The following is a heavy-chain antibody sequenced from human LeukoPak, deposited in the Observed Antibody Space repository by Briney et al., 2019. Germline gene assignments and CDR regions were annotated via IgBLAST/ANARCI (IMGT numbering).Heavy chain of an antibody. D-gene: IGHD3-22*01. CDR3: ARGRPYYYDSSGYLFDY. CDR1: GYTFTSYG. J-gene: IGHJ4*02. V-gene: IGHV1-18*01. CDR2: ISAYNGNT. Sequence: ASVKVSCKASGYTFTSYGISWVRRAPGQGLEWMGWISAYNGNTNYAQKLQGRVTMTTDTSTSTAYMELRSLRSDDTAVYYCARGRPYYYDSSGYLFDYWGQGTLVTVSS.